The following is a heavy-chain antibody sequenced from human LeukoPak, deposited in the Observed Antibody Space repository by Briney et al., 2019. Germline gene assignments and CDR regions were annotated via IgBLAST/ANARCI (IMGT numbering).Heavy chain of an antibody. Sequence: ASVKVSCKASGYTLTDYYMHWVRQAPGQGLAWMGRINPNSGGTNYAQKFQGRVTMTRDTSISTVYMELSRLRSDDTAVYYCARVGYYESSGYYEYWGQGTLVTVSS. D-gene: IGHD3-22*01. CDR1: GYTLTDYY. J-gene: IGHJ4*02. CDR3: ARVGYYESSGYYEY. CDR2: INPNSGGT. V-gene: IGHV1-2*06.